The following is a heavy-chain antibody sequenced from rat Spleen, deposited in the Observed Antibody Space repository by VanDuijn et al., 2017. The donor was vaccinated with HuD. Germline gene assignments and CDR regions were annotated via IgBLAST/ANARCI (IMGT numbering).Heavy chain of an antibody. J-gene: IGHJ1*01. CDR3: ARRTRVSHWYFDF. D-gene: IGHD1-4*01. V-gene: IGHV5-17*01. Sequence: EVQLVESGGGLVQPGRSLKLSCAASGFTFSDYAMAWVRQAPKKGLEWVATIIYDGSSTYYRDSVKGRFTISRDNAKSTLYLQMDSLRSEYTATYYCARRTRVSHWYFDFWGPGTMVTVSS. CDR1: GFTFSDYA. CDR2: IIYDGSST.